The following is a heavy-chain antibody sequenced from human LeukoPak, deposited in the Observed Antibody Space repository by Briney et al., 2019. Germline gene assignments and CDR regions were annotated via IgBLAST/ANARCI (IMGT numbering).Heavy chain of an antibody. J-gene: IGHJ4*02. V-gene: IGHV4-59*08. CDR3: ARQNFMITFGGVIGLPHFDY. CDR1: GGSISSYY. D-gene: IGHD3-16*02. Sequence: SETLSLTCTVSGGSISSYYWSWIRRPPGKGLEWIGYIYYSGSTNYNPSLKSRVTISADTSKNQFSLKLSSVTAADTAVYYCARQNFMITFGGVIGLPHFDYWGQGTLVTVSS. CDR2: IYYSGST.